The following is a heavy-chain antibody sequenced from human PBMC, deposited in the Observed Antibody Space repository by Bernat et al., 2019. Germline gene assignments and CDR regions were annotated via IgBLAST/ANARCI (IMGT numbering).Heavy chain of an antibody. J-gene: IGHJ4*02. D-gene: IGHD3-22*01. CDR3: ARDFHWYDSSGPDY. Sequence: QVQLVQSGAEVKKPGSSVKVSCKASGGTFSSYTISWVRQAPGQRLEWMGWINAGNGNTKYSQKFQGRVTITRDTSASTAYMELSSLRSEDTAVYYCARDFHWYDSSGPDYWGQGTLVTVSS. V-gene: IGHV1-3*01. CDR1: GGTFSSYT. CDR2: INAGNGNT.